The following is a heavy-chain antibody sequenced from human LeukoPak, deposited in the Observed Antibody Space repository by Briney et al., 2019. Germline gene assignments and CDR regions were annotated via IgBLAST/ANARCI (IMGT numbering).Heavy chain of an antibody. CDR2: IEKDGSEI. V-gene: IGHV3-7*01. D-gene: IGHD6-19*01. J-gene: IGHJ4*02. CDR3: AAGAGWLIDW. Sequence: GGSLRLSCAASGFTFSNYWMNWVRQAPGRGMEWVAIIEKDGSEILYVDSVKGRFTISRDNAKNSLYLRMNSLRAEDTAVYYCAAGAGWLIDWWGQGTLVTVSS. CDR1: GFTFSNYW.